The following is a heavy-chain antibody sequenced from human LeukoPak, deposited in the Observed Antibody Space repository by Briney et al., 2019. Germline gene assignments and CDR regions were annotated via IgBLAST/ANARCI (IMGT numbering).Heavy chain of an antibody. D-gene: IGHD2-2*01. CDR3: STDHPGYCSSTSCPDY. J-gene: IGHJ4*02. V-gene: IGHV3-15*01. CDR2: IKSKTDGGTT. Sequence: GRSLRLSCAASGFSFSSYAMHWVRQAPGKGLEWVGRIKSKTDGGTTDYAAPVKGRFTISRDDSKNTLYLQMNSLKTEDTAVYYCSTDHPGYCSSTSCPDYWGQGTLVTVSS. CDR1: GFSFSSYA.